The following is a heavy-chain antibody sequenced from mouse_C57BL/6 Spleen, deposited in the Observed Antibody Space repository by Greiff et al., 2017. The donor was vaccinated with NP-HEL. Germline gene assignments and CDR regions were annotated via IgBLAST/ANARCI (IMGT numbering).Heavy chain of an antibody. V-gene: IGHV1-80*01. CDR3: ARLRDYDAFDY. Sequence: VQLQQSGAELVKPGASVKISCKASGYAFSSYWMNWVKQRPGKGLEWIGQIYPGDGDTNYNGKFKGKATLTADKSSSTAYMQLSSLTSEDSAVYFCARLRDYDAFDYWGQGTTLTVSS. J-gene: IGHJ2*01. D-gene: IGHD2-4*01. CDR1: GYAFSSYW. CDR2: IYPGDGDT.